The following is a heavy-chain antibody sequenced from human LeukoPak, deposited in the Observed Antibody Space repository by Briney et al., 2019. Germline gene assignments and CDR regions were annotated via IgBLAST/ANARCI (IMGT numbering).Heavy chain of an antibody. CDR3: ARISPGYSSGWSPFDC. J-gene: IGHJ4*02. CDR2: ISSSSSYI. D-gene: IGHD6-19*01. Sequence: GGSLRLSCAASGFTFSSYSMNWVRQAPGKGLEWVSSISSSSSYIYYADSVKGRFTISRDNAKNSLYLQMNSLRAEDTAVYYCARISPGYSSGWSPFDCWGQGTLVTVSS. V-gene: IGHV3-21*01. CDR1: GFTFSSYS.